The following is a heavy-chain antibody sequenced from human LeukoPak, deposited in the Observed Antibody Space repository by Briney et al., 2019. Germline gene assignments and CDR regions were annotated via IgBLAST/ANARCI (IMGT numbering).Heavy chain of an antibody. D-gene: IGHD4-17*01. CDR1: GFTFSSYA. CDR2: ISGSGGST. J-gene: IGHJ1*01. CDR3: AKDGGDYVEHLQH. Sequence: GGSLRLSCAASGFTFSSYAMSWVRQAPGKGLGWVSAISGSGGSTYYADSVKGRFTISRDNSKNTLYLQMNSLRAEDTAVYYCAKDGGDYVEHLQHWGQGTLVTVSS. V-gene: IGHV3-23*01.